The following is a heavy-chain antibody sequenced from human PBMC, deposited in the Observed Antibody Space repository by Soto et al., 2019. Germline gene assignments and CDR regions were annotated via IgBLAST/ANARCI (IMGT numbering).Heavy chain of an antibody. J-gene: IGHJ4*02. CDR1: GGSISNCY. Sequence: QVQLQESGPGLVKPSETLSLTCTVSGGSISNCYWSWIRQPPGKGLEWIGYIYYSGSANYNPSLKSRVPISVDTSKNQFSLKLSSVTAADTTVYYCARAGAATLSDFWGQGTLVTVSS. D-gene: IGHD2-15*01. V-gene: IGHV4-59*01. CDR3: ARAGAATLSDF. CDR2: IYYSGSA.